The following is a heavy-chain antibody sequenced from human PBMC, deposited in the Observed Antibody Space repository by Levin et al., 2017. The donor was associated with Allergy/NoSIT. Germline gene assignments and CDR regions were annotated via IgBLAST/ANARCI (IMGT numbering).Heavy chain of an antibody. V-gene: IGHV3-9*01. CDR1: GFAFEDFA. D-gene: IGHD3-3*01. CDR3: TDGRYYDFWSGYFRY. J-gene: IGHJ4*02. Sequence: GGSLRLSCVVSGFAFEDFAMHWVRQAPGKGLEWVLGVSWNSGTIAYADSVKGRFTISRDNANNSLYLQMDSLRTEDTAFYYCTDGRYYDFWSGYFRYWSQGSLVTVSS. CDR2: VSWNSGTI.